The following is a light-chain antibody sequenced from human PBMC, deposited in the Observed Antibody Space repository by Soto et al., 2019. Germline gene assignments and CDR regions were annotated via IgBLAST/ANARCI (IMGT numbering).Light chain of an antibody. J-gene: IGKJ5*01. CDR1: QNVSSN. V-gene: IGKV3D-20*02. CDR2: GAS. CDR3: QQRSTGAIT. Sequence: EIVMTQSPASPSVSPGERATLSCRASQNVSSNLAWYQQKPGQAARXLIYGASSRDTGIPDMFSGSGSGTEFTLTISRLEPEDFAVSYRQQRSTGAITFGQGTRLEIK.